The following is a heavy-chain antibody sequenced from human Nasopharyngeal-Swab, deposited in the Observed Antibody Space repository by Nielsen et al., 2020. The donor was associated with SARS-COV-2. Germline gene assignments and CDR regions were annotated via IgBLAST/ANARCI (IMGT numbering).Heavy chain of an antibody. J-gene: IGHJ2*01. CDR2: IDTVGITT. V-gene: IGHV3-74*01. Sequence: GESLKISCAASGFTFSRYWMHWVRQVPGKGLVWVSRIDTVGITTDHADSVKGRFTISRDNAKNSLYLQMNSLRAEDTAVYYCASGMGLEWLPTYWYFDLWGRGTLVTVSS. D-gene: IGHD3-3*01. CDR3: ASGMGLEWLPTYWYFDL. CDR1: GFTFSRYW.